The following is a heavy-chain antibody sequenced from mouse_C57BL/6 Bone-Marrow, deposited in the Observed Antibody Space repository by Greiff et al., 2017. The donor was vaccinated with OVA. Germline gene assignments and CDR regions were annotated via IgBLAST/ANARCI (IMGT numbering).Heavy chain of an antibody. V-gene: IGHV5-6*01. J-gene: IGHJ1*03. D-gene: IGHD1-1*01. CDR3: ARRGYGSNWYFDV. Sequence: EVQGVESGGDLVKPGGSLKLSCAASGFTFSSYGMSWVRQTPDKRLEWVATISSGGSYTYYPDSVKGRFTISRDNAKNTLYLQMSSLKSEDTAMYYCARRGYGSNWYFDVWGTGTTVTVSS. CDR2: ISSGGSYT. CDR1: GFTFSSYG.